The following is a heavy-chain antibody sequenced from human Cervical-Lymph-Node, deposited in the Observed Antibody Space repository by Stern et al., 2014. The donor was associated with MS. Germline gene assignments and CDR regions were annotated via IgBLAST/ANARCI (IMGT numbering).Heavy chain of an antibody. J-gene: IGHJ6*02. V-gene: IGHV2-5*01. CDR2: IYLYDDN. D-gene: IGHD3-3*02. CDR3: AHGTLDHYYYGMDV. CDR1: GFSLSTSGVG. Sequence: QVTLKESGPTLVKPTQTLTLTCTFSGFSLSTSGVGVGWIRQPPGKALEWLVLIYLYDDNLYIPSLKSRLTITKDLSKNHVVLTMTNMDPVDTATYYCAHGTLDHYYYGMDVWGQGTTVTVSS.